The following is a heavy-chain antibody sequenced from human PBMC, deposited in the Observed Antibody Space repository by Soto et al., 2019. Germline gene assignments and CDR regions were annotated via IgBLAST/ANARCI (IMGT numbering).Heavy chain of an antibody. D-gene: IGHD2-2*01. CDR1: GGSFSGYY. V-gene: IGHV4-34*01. CDR2: INHSGST. CDR3: AGRYCSSTSCYLSRRALDI. Sequence: QVQLQQWGAGLLKPSETLSLTCAVYGGSFSGYYWSWIRQPSWKGLEWIGEINHSGSTNYNPSLKSRVTISVDTSKNQFSLKLSSVTAADTAVYYCAGRYCSSTSCYLSRRALDIWGQGTMVTVSS. J-gene: IGHJ3*02.